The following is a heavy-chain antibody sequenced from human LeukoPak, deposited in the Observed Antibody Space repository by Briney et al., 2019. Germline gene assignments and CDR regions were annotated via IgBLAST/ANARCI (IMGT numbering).Heavy chain of an antibody. CDR2: INWNGGST. V-gene: IGHV3-20*04. D-gene: IGHD6-19*01. CDR1: GFTFDDYG. Sequence: GGSLRLSCAASGFTFDDYGMTWVRQGPGKGLEWVSAINWNGGSTGYADAVKGRFTISRDNAKNSLYLQMNSLRAEDTALYYCARDGSGWNFDYWGQGTLVTVSS. CDR3: ARDGSGWNFDY. J-gene: IGHJ4*02.